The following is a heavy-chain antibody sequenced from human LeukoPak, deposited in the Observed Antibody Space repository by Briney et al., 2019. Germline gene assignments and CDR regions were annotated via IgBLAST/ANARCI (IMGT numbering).Heavy chain of an antibody. V-gene: IGHV1-69*05. CDR1: GWTFSSYA. CDR2: IIPIFGTA. CDR3: ARPYYYDSSGYYY. J-gene: IGHJ4*02. Sequence: SVKVSCKASGWTFSSYAISWVRQAPGQGLEWMGGIIPIFGTANYAQKFQGRVTITTDESTSTAYMELSSLRSEDTAVYYCARPYYYDSSGYYYWGQGTLVTVSS. D-gene: IGHD3-22*01.